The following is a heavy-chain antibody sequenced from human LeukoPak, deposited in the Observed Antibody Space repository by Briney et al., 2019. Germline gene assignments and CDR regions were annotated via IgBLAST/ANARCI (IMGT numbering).Heavy chain of an antibody. J-gene: IGHJ4*02. Sequence: SETLSLTCTVSGGSISSYYWSWIRQPPGKGLEWIGYIYYSGSTNYNPSLKGRVTISVDTSKNQFSLTLSSVTAADTAVYYCARGVYYYDSSGPEDYWGQGTLVTVSS. CDR3: ARGVYYYDSSGPEDY. CDR1: GGSISSYY. V-gene: IGHV4-59*01. CDR2: IYYSGST. D-gene: IGHD3-22*01.